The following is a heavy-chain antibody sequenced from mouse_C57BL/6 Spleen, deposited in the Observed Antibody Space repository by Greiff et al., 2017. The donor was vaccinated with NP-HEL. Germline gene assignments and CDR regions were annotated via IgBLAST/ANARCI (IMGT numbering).Heavy chain of an antibody. CDR2: INPGSGGT. CDR3: ARSIYYCGSSYRSAMEY. D-gene: IGHD1-1*01. CDR1: GYAFTNYL. Sequence: VQLQQSGAELVRPGTSVKVSCKASGYAFTNYLIEWVKQRPGQGLEWIGVINPGSGGTNYNEKFKGKATLTVDKSSSTAYMQLSSLTSEDSAVYFCARSIYYCGSSYRSAMEYWGQGASVTASS. V-gene: IGHV1-54*01. J-gene: IGHJ4*01.